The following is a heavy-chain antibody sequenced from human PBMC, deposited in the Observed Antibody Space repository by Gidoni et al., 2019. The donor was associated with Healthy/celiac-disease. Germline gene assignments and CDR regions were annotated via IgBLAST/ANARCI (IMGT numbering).Heavy chain of an antibody. CDR2: IYYSGST. Sequence: QVQLQESGPGLVKPSQTLSLTCTVSGGSISSGGYYWSWIRLHPGKGLEWIGYIYYSGSTYYNPYLKSRVTISVDTSKNQFSLKLSSVTAADTAVYYCARSRGGWLMVDTAMEVDYWGQGTLVTVSS. CDR1: GGSISSGGYY. CDR3: ARSRGGWLMVDTAMEVDY. D-gene: IGHD5-18*01. V-gene: IGHV4-31*03. J-gene: IGHJ4*02.